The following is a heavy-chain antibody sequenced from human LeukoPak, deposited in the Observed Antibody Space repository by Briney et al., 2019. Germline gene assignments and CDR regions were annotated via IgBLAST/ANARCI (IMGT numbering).Heavy chain of an antibody. CDR2: ISSDGRNK. V-gene: IGHV3-30*04. J-gene: IGHJ4*02. CDR3: ARDRKYYFDY. Sequence: PGGSLRLSCSASGXTFTSFSLHWVRLAPGKGLEWVAFISSDGRNKFSADSVRARFTISRDNSNNMLYLQMNSLRTEDTAVYYCARDRKYYFDYWGQGTLVTVSS. CDR1: GXTFTSFS.